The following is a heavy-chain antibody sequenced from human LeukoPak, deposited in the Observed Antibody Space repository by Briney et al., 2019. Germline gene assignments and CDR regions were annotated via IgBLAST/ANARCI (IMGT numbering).Heavy chain of an antibody. CDR3: AREYGEGWFDP. D-gene: IGHD4-17*01. CDR1: GGSISSGGYS. V-gene: IGHV4-30-2*01. CDR2: IYHSGST. Sequence: SQTLYLTCAVSGGSISSGGYSWSWIRQPPGKGLEWIGYIYHSGSTYYNPSLKSRVTISVDRSKNQFSLKLSSVTAADTAVYYCAREYGEGWFDPWGQGTLVTVSS. J-gene: IGHJ5*02.